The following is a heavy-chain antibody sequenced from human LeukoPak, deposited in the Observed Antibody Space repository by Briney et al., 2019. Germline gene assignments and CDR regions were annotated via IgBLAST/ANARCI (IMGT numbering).Heavy chain of an antibody. CDR2: INAGNGKA. D-gene: IGHD3-3*01. CDR3: ARTSRDFWSGYYDRDYYYGMDV. J-gene: IGHJ6*02. V-gene: IGHV1-3*01. Sequence: ASVKVSCKASGYIFTNYAIHWVRQAPGQRLEWMGWINAGNGKANYSQKFRGRVTLTRDTSASTAYMELSSLRSEDTAVYYCARTSRDFWSGYYDRDYYYGMDVWGQGTTVTVSS. CDR1: GYIFTNYA.